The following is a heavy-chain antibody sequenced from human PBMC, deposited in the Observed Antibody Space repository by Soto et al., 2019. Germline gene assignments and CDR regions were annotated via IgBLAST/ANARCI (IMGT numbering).Heavy chain of an antibody. D-gene: IGHD6-19*01. CDR1: GGSISSSSYY. CDR3: ARRPRYSSGWYDY. CDR2: IYYSGST. V-gene: IGHV4-39*01. Sequence: PSETLSLTCTVSGGSISSSSYYWGWIRHPPGKGLEWIGSIYYSGSTYYNPSLKSRVTISVDTSKNQFSLKLSSVTAADTAVYYCARRPRYSSGWYDYWGQGTLVTVSS. J-gene: IGHJ4*02.